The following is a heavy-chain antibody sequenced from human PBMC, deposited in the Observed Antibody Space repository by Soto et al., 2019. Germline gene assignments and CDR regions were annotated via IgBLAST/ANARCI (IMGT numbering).Heavy chain of an antibody. J-gene: IGHJ6*02. CDR1: GFTFSSYA. V-gene: IGHV3-23*01. D-gene: IGHD1-26*01. CDR2: ISGSGGST. CDR3: AKTVGATPPPDYYYYGMDV. Sequence: EVQLLESGGGLVQPGGSLRLSCAASGFTFSSYAMSWVRQAPGKGLEWVSAISGSGGSTYYADSVKGRFTISRDNSKNTLYLQMNSLRAEDTAVYYCAKTVGATPPPDYYYYGMDVWGQGTTVTVSS.